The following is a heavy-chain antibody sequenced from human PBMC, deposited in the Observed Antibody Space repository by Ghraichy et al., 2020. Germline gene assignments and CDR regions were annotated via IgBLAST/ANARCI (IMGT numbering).Heavy chain of an antibody. CDR1: GFTFSSYA. D-gene: IGHD3-16*01. Sequence: GGSLRLSCAASGFTFSSYAMSWVRQAPGKGLEWVSAISGSGGSTYYADSVKGRFTISRDNSKNTLYLQMNSLRAEDTAVYYCATPGGMITFGGLLNIWGQGTMVTVSS. CDR3: ATPGGMITFGGLLNI. J-gene: IGHJ3*02. V-gene: IGHV3-23*01. CDR2: ISGSGGST.